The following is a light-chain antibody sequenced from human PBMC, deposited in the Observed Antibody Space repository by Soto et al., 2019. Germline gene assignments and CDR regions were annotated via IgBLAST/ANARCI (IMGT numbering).Light chain of an antibody. J-gene: IGKJ5*01. CDR1: QSLLHSHGYNY. CDR2: FGS. Sequence: GMTRNKMSLPVAPGEPASISCKSSQSLLHSHGYNYMDSYLQKPGQSPQLLIYFGSYRASGVPDRFSGSGSGTNFTLRITILETEDFRISYFTESPLGSISIGQVALLEIK. V-gene: IGKV2-28*01. CDR3: TESPLGSIS.